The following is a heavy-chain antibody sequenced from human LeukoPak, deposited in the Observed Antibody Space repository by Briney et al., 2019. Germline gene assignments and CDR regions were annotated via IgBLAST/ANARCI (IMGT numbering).Heavy chain of an antibody. D-gene: IGHD3-3*01. Sequence: SETLSLTCTVSAGFVSNSNYYWGWIRQPPGKGLEWIGNIYYSGSTNYNPSLKSRVTISVDTSKNQFSLKLSSVTAADTAAYYCAREIYDFWSGSSQPLDYWGQGTLVTVSS. J-gene: IGHJ4*02. CDR3: AREIYDFWSGSSQPLDY. CDR1: AGFVSNSNYY. V-gene: IGHV4-39*07. CDR2: IYYSGST.